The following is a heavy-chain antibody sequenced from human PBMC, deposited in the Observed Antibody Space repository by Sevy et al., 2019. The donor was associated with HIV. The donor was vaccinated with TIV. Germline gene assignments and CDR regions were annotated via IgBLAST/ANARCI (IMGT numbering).Heavy chain of an antibody. CDR1: GFTFSSYG. CDR3: AKELLEWLLYRSGPYYYMDV. V-gene: IGHV3-30*02. J-gene: IGHJ6*03. Sequence: GGSLRLSCAASGFTFSSYGMHWVRQAPGKGLEWVAFIRYDGSNKYYADSVKGRFTISRDNSKNTLYLQMNSLRAEDTAVYYCAKELLEWLLYRSGPYYYMDVWGKGTTVTVSS. CDR2: IRYDGSNK. D-gene: IGHD3-3*01.